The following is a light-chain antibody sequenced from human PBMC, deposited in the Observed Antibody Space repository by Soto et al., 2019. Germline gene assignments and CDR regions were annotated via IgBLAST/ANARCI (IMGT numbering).Light chain of an antibody. CDR2: STS. Sequence: IVLTQSPATLSLSPGEGATLSCRASQSIFSPYLAWYQQIPGQAPRLLIYSTSTRATGVPDRFSGSGSGTDFTLTIRRLEAGDFAGYYCQHFGNSQYTFGQGTKLEIK. J-gene: IGKJ2*01. CDR1: QSIFSPY. V-gene: IGKV3-20*01. CDR3: QHFGNSQYT.